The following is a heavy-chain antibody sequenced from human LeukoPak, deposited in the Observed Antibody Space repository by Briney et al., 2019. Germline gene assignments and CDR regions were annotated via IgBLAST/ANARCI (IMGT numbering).Heavy chain of an antibody. CDR3: GKTTTGYSSGRYPGWPVDY. CDR2: LFVSGVSA. D-gene: IGHD3-22*01. J-gene: IGHJ4*02. Sequence: GGSLRLSCAASGFTFNIYATSWVRQAPGKGLEWVSGLFVSGVSAHYADSVKGRFTTSRDNSKNTLYLQMDSLRVEDTAVYYCGKTTTGYSSGRYPGWPVDYWGQGTLVTVS. V-gene: IGHV3-23*01. CDR1: GFTFNIYA.